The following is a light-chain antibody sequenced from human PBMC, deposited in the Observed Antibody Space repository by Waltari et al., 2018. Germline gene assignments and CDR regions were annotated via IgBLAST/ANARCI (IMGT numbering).Light chain of an antibody. V-gene: IGLV2-14*03. CDR3: SSYTSSNTRG. J-gene: IGLJ1*01. CDR2: AVT. Sequence: QSALTQPASVSGSPGQSITISCTGTSSDVGGYNYVSWYQQHPGKAPKLIIYAVTKRPSGVSNRFSGSKSGNTASLTISGLQAEDEADYYCSSYTSSNTRGFGTGTKVTVL. CDR1: SSDVGGYNY.